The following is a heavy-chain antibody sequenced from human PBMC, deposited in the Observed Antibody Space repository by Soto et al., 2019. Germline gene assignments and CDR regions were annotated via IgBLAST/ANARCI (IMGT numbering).Heavy chain of an antibody. CDR3: AHAFYDYVWGSYRPPSEYFQH. V-gene: IGHV2-5*02. Sequence: QITLKESGPTLVKPTQTLTLTCTFSGFSLSTSGVGVGWIRQPPGKALEWLALIYWDDDKRYSPSLKSRLTITKDTSKXXVXLXXTNMDPVDTATYYCAHAFYDYVWGSYRPPSEYFQHWGQGTLVTVSS. D-gene: IGHD3-16*02. CDR2: IYWDDDK. CDR1: GFSLSTSGVG. J-gene: IGHJ1*01.